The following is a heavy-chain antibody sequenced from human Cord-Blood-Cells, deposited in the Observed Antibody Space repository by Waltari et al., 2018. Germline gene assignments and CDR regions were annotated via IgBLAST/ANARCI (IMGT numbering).Heavy chain of an antibody. CDR3: ARRMVTGSYYLAFDI. J-gene: IGHJ3*02. D-gene: IGHD3-10*01. CDR1: GGSISSSSYY. V-gene: IGHV4-39*01. Sequence: LQLQESGPGVVKPSETLSLTCTVSGGSISSSSYYWGWLRQPPGKGLEWIGSIYYSGSTYYNPSLKSRVTISVDTSKNQFSLKLSSVTAADTAVYYCARRMVTGSYYLAFDIWGQGTMVTVSS. CDR2: IYYSGST.